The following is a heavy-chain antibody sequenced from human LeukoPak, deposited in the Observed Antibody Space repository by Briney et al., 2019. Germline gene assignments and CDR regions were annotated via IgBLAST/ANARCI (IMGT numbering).Heavy chain of an antibody. CDR2: ISSSSYI. CDR1: GFTFSTYS. J-gene: IGHJ4*02. CDR3: AKDADIVVVAAHYFDY. Sequence: GGSLRLSCAASGFTFSTYSMNWVRQAPGKGLEWVSSISSSSYIYYADSVKGRFTISRDNAKNSLYLQMNSLRAEDTAVYYCAKDADIVVVAAHYFDYWGRGTLVTVSS. D-gene: IGHD2-21*02. V-gene: IGHV3-21*04.